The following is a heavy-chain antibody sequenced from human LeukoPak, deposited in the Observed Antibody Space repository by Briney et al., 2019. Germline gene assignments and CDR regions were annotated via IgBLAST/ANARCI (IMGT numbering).Heavy chain of an antibody. CDR3: ARGSQRITVFGVVTDY. Sequence: SETLSLTCAVSGDSISSYYWSWIRQPPGKGLVWIGYIYYTGSTNYNPSLKSRVTISVDTSKNQFSLKLSSVTAADTAVYFCARGSQRITVFGVVTDYWGQGTLVTVSS. CDR1: GDSISSYY. D-gene: IGHD3-3*01. J-gene: IGHJ4*02. CDR2: IYYTGST. V-gene: IGHV4-59*01.